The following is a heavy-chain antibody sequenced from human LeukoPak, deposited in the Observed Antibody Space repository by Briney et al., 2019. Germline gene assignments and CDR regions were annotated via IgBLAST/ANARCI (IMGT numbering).Heavy chain of an antibody. CDR1: GDSVSSNTVA. Sequence: SQTLSLTCAISGDSVSSNTVAWNWIRQSPSRGPEWLGRTYYRSKWYIDYADSVKSRITISPDTSKNQFSLQLNSMTPEDTAIYYCATGRVSAFDIWGQGTMVTVSS. CDR2: TYYRSKWYI. D-gene: IGHD2-8*01. J-gene: IGHJ3*02. V-gene: IGHV6-1*01. CDR3: ATGRVSAFDI.